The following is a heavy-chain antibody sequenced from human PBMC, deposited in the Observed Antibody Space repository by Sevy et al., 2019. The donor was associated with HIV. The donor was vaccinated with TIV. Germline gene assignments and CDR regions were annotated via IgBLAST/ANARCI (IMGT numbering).Heavy chain of an antibody. D-gene: IGHD3-9*01. CDR3: TKDAGWPL. J-gene: IGHJ4*02. CDR2: ITSSASTT. CDR1: GFLFGTHA. V-gene: IGHV3-23*01. Sequence: GGSLRLSCAASGFLFGTHAKSWVRQAPGKGLEWDSGITSSASTTYYADSVKGRFTISRDNSKNTLYLQMNNLRAEDTAVYYCTKDAGWPLWGQGTLVTVSS.